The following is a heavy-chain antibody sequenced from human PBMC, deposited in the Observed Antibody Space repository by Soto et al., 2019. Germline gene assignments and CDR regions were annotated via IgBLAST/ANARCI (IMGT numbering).Heavy chain of an antibody. CDR3: ARAIVVTIGGMDV. CDR2: IYYSGST. V-gene: IGHV4-30-4*01. J-gene: IGHJ6*02. D-gene: IGHD5-12*01. CDR1: GGSISSADYY. Sequence: PSETLSLTCTVSGGSISSADYYWSWVRQPPGKGLEWIGYIYYSGSTFFNPSLKSRVTISKDTSGNQFSLRLNSVTAADTAVYYCARAIVVTIGGMDVWGQGTTVTVSS.